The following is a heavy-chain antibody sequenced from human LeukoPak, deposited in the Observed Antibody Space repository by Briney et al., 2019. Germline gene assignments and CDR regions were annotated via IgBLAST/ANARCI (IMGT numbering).Heavy chain of an antibody. CDR2: TYYRSKWYN. Sequence: SQTLSLTCAISGDSVTSNSAAWNWIRQSPSRGLEWLGRTYYRSKWYNDYAVSVKSRITINPDTSKNQFSLQLNSVTPQDTAVYFCARDRSYDSSGYYSYFDYWGQGTLVTASS. CDR3: ARDRSYDSSGYYSYFDY. V-gene: IGHV6-1*01. J-gene: IGHJ4*02. D-gene: IGHD3-22*01. CDR1: GDSVTSNSAA.